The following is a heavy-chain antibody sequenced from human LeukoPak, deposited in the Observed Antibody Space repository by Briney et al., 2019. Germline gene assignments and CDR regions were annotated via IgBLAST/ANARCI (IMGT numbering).Heavy chain of an antibody. CDR2: VYNTGST. CDR3: ARDLLGDYGTFDI. V-gene: IGHV4-4*07. J-gene: IGHJ3*02. D-gene: IGHD4-17*01. CDR1: GGSITTHY. Sequence: SETLSLTCTVSGGSITTHYWSWIRQPAGREVEWIGRVYNTGSTKYNPSLESRVTMSVDPSSNRFSLNLRSVTAADTAVYYCARDLLGDYGTFDIWGQGTMVTVSS.